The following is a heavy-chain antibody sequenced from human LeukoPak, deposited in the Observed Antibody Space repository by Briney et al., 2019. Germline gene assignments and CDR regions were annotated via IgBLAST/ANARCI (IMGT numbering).Heavy chain of an antibody. V-gene: IGHV4-4*07. D-gene: IGHD7-27*01. Sequence: SETLSLTCTVSGGSVSSYYWSWIRQPAGKGLEWIGRIYTSGSTNYNPSLKSRVTMSVDTSKNQFSLKLRSVTAADTAVCYCARGYNWGSPTRNFYYLDVWGKGTTVTVSS. CDR2: IYTSGST. CDR1: GGSVSSYY. J-gene: IGHJ6*03. CDR3: ARGYNWGSPTRNFYYLDV.